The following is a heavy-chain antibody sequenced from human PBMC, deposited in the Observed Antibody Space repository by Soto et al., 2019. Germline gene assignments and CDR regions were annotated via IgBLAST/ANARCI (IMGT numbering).Heavy chain of an antibody. CDR1: GGSFSGFY. J-gene: IGHJ2*01. CDR2: INHSGST. CDR3: VSKLGSCTGVSGDWYFDL. V-gene: IGHV4-34*01. D-gene: IGHD2-8*02. Sequence: QVQLQQWGAGLLKPSETLSLTCAVYGGSFSGFYWSWIRQPPGKGLEWIGEINHSGSTNYNPSLKSRVTISAYTSKNQFSLQLSSVTAADTAVYYCVSKLGSCTGVSGDWYFDLWGRGTLVTVSS.